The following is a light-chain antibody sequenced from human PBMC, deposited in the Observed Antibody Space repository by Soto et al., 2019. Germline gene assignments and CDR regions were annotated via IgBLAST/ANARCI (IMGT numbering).Light chain of an antibody. Sequence: QSVLTPPASVSGSPGQSITISCTGTSGDIGSYNRVSWYQQHPGKAPKLIIYEVTDRPSGVSNRFSGSKSGNTASLTISGLQAEDDAEYYGSSYTNINTRACVFGTGTKLTVL. CDR1: SGDIGSYNR. J-gene: IGLJ1*01. CDR3: SSYTNINTRACV. V-gene: IGLV2-14*01. CDR2: EVT.